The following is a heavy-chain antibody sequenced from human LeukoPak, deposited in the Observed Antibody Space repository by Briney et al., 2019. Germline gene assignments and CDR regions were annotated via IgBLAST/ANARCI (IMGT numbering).Heavy chain of an antibody. Sequence: GGSLRLSCAASGSTFSSYAMSWVRQAPGKGLEWVSAISGSGGSTYYADSVKGRFTISRDNSKNTLYLQMNSLRAEDTAVYYCAKAAGYDYVWGSYRYGDAFDIWGQGTMVTVSS. D-gene: IGHD3-16*02. CDR3: AKAAGYDYVWGSYRYGDAFDI. CDR2: ISGSGGST. CDR1: GSTFSSYA. J-gene: IGHJ3*02. V-gene: IGHV3-23*01.